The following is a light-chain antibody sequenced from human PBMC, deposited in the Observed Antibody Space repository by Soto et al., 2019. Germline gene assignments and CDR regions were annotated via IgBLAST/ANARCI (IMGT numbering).Light chain of an antibody. CDR1: QSISSW. CDR2: DAS. J-gene: IGKJ1*01. Sequence: DIQMTQSHSTLSASVGDRVTITCRPSQSISSWLAWYQQKPGKAPKLLIYDASSLESGVPSRFSGSGSRTQFTLTISSLQPDDFATYYCQQPWTFGQGTKVEIK. V-gene: IGKV1-5*01. CDR3: QQPWT.